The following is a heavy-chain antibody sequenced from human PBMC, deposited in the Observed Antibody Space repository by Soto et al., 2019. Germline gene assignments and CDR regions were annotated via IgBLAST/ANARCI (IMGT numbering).Heavy chain of an antibody. CDR1: GYTFTSYG. J-gene: IGHJ4*02. Sequence: ASVKVSCKASGYTFTSYGISWVRQAPGQGLEWMGWISAYNGNTNYAQKFQGRVTMTTDTSTSTAYMELRSLRSDDTAVYFCARDRHYYGSGGYYAFDYWGQGTQVTVS. D-gene: IGHD3-10*01. CDR2: ISAYNGNT. CDR3: ARDRHYYGSGGYYAFDY. V-gene: IGHV1-18*01.